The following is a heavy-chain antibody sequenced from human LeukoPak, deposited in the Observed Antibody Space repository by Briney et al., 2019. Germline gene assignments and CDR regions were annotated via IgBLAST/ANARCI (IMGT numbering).Heavy chain of an antibody. D-gene: IGHD3-10*01. CDR1: GFTFSSYG. V-gene: IGHV3-30*18. CDR2: ISYDGSNK. Sequence: GGSLRLSCAASGFTFSSYGMHWVRQAPGKGLEWVAVISYDGSNKYYADSVKGRFTISRDNSKNTLYLQMNSLRAEDTAVYYCAKDRGMVRGVTLDYWGQGTLVTVSS. J-gene: IGHJ4*02. CDR3: AKDRGMVRGVTLDY.